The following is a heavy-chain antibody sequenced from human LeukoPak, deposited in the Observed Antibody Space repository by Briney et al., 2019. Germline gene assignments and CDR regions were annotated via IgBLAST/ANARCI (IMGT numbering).Heavy chain of an antibody. J-gene: IGHJ4*02. D-gene: IGHD6-13*01. CDR2: IYYSGST. Sequence: SETLSLTCTVSGGSISSGDYYWSWIRQPPGKGLEWIGYIYYSGSTYYNPSLKSRVTISVDTSKNQSSLKLSSVTAADTAVYYCASYSNSWYYFDYWGQGTLVTVSS. CDR1: GGSISSGDYY. CDR3: ASYSNSWYYFDY. V-gene: IGHV4-30-4*01.